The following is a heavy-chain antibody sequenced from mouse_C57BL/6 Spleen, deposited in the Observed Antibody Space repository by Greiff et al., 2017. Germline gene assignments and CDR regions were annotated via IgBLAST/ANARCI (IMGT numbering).Heavy chain of an antibody. J-gene: IGHJ4*01. V-gene: IGHV3-6*01. Sequence: DVQLQESGPGLVKPSQSLSLTCSVTGYSITSGYYWNWIRQFPGNKLEWMGYISYDGSNNYNPSLKNRISLTRDTSKNQFFLTLNSVTTEDTATYYCASEYYGSSSYAMDYCGQGTSVTVSS. D-gene: IGHD1-1*01. CDR3: ASEYYGSSSYAMDY. CDR1: GYSITSGYY. CDR2: ISYDGSN.